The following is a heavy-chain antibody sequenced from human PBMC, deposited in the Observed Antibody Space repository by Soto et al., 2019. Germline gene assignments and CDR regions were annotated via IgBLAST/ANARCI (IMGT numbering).Heavy chain of an antibody. J-gene: IGHJ4*02. CDR2: INGGNGNT. CDR3: ARELQGLYYFDY. CDR1: EYTFTSYT. V-gene: IGHV1-3*01. Sequence: SVKVSCKASEYTFTSYTMHWVRQAPGQRLEWMGWINGGNGNTKYSQKFQGRVTITRDTSASTAYMELSSLRSDDTAVYYCARELQGLYYFDYWGQGTLVTVSS. D-gene: IGHD4-4*01.